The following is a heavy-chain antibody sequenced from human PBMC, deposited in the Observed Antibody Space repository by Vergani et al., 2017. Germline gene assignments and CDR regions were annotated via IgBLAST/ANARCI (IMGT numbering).Heavy chain of an antibody. Sequence: QVQLVQSGAEVKKPGASVKVSCKASGYTFTSYGISWVRQAPGQGLEWMGWISAYNGNTNYAQKLQGRVTMTTDTSTSTAYMVLRSLRSDDTAVYYCARVPTYSSGWYYYYYGMDVWGQGTTVTVSS. V-gene: IGHV1-18*04. D-gene: IGHD6-19*01. J-gene: IGHJ6*02. CDR1: GYTFTSYG. CDR3: ARVPTYSSGWYYYYYGMDV. CDR2: ISAYNGNT.